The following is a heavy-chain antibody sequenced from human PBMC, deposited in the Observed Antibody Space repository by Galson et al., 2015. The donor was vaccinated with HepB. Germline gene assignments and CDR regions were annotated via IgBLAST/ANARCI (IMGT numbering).Heavy chain of an antibody. V-gene: IGHV4-39*01. CDR1: GGSIRNRDYY. CDR3: ARRGNGYNLPDFDY. Sequence: ETLSLTCTVSGGSIRNRDYYWVWIRQPPGKGLEWIGSVSYSGRTYYTPSLKSRVTMSVDTSRNQFSLRLTSVTAADTAFYYCARRGNGYNLPDFDYWGQGKLVTVSS. CDR2: VSYSGRT. D-gene: IGHD5-24*01. J-gene: IGHJ4*02.